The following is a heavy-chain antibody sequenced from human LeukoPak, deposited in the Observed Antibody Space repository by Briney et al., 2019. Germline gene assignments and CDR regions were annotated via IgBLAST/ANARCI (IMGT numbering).Heavy chain of an antibody. V-gene: IGHV4-59*08. CDR1: GGSISSYY. J-gene: IGHJ5*02. CDR2: IYYTGST. CDR3: ARCQGYCTSTSCYELPGA. Sequence: SETLSLTCTVSGGSISSYYWSWIRQPPGKGLEWIGYIYYTGSTNYNPSLKGRVTISVDTSKNQFSLKLSSVTAADTAVYYCARCQGYCTSTSCYELPGAWGQGTLVAVSS. D-gene: IGHD2-2*01.